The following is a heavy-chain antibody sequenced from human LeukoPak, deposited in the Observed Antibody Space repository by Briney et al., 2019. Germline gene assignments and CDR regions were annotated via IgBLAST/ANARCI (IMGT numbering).Heavy chain of an antibody. CDR3: ATDRPHPWNEPTNFDY. V-gene: IGHV3-48*01. CDR2: ISSSSTTI. D-gene: IGHD1-1*01. J-gene: IGHJ4*02. CDR1: KFTFSLYN. Sequence: GGSLRLSCEASKFTFSLYNMNWVRQAPGKGLEWVSYISSSSTTIYYADSVKGRFTISRDNAKSSLFLQVNSLRAEDTAVYYCATDRPHPWNEPTNFDYWGQGTLVTVSS.